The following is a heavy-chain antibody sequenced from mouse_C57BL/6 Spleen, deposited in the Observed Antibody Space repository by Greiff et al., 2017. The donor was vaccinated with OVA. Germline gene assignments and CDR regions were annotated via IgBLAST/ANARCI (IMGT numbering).Heavy chain of an antibody. Sequence: VQLQQPGAELVRPGSSVKLSCKASGYTFTSHWMDWVKQRPGQGLEWIGNIYPSDSETHYNQKFKDKATLTVDKSSSTAYMQLSSLTSEDSAVYYCARQEGDGDYFDYWGQGTTLTVSS. J-gene: IGHJ2*01. CDR1: GYTFTSHW. D-gene: IGHD1-1*01. V-gene: IGHV1-61*01. CDR2: IYPSDSET. CDR3: ARQEGDGDYFDY.